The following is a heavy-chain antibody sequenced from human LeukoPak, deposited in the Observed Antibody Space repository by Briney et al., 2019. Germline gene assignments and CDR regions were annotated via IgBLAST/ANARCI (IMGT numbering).Heavy chain of an antibody. CDR1: GFTFSSYA. Sequence: GGSLRLSCAASGFTFSSYAMSWVRQAPGKGLEWVSAISGRGGSTYYADSVKGRFTISRDNSKTTLYLQMNSLRAEDTAVYYCANYDPEGYFDYWGQGTLVTVSS. D-gene: IGHD3-16*01. CDR2: ISGRGGST. CDR3: ANYDPEGYFDY. J-gene: IGHJ4*02. V-gene: IGHV3-23*01.